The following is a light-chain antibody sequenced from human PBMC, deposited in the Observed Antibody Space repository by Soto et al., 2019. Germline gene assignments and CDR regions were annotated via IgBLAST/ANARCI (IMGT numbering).Light chain of an antibody. V-gene: IGLV1-44*01. J-gene: IGLJ3*02. Sequence: QSVLTQPPSASGTPGQRVTISCSGSNSNIGRNTVNWYQPLPGTAPKLLIHSNNQRPSGVPDRFSGSKSGTSASLAISGLQSEDEGDYFCAAWDDSLNGWVFGGGTKVTV. CDR2: SNN. CDR3: AAWDDSLNGWV. CDR1: NSNIGRNT.